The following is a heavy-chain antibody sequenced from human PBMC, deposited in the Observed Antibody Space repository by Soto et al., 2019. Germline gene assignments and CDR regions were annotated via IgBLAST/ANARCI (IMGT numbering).Heavy chain of an antibody. CDR2: IYTSGST. J-gene: IGHJ6*02. CDR1: GGSISSYY. CDR3: ARGAGMAAAGTAGWYYGMDV. D-gene: IGHD6-13*01. Sequence: QVQLQESGPGLVKPSETLSLTCTVSGGSISSYYWSWIRQPAGKGLEWIGRIYTSGSTNYNPSLKSRVPMSVDTSKNQFSLKLSSVTAADTAVYYCARGAGMAAAGTAGWYYGMDVWGQGTTVTVSS. V-gene: IGHV4-4*07.